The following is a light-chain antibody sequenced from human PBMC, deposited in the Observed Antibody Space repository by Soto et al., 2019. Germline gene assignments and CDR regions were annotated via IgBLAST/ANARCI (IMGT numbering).Light chain of an antibody. Sequence: SYALTQPPSVSVSPGQTASITCSGDDLGDKFVCWYQQKPGQSPVLVIYEDSKRPSEILERFSGSNSGNTATLTISGTQAMDEADYYCQAWDRTIVVFGGGTKLTVL. J-gene: IGLJ2*01. CDR1: DLGDKF. CDR2: EDS. CDR3: QAWDRTIVV. V-gene: IGLV3-1*01.